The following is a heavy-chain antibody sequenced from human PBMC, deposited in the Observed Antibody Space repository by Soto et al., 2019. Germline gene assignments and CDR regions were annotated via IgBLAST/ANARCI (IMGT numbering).Heavy chain of an antibody. J-gene: IGHJ4*02. D-gene: IGHD4-4*01. CDR2: IIPILGAA. CDR3: AGGGIQFWDHFDS. V-gene: IGHV1-69*08. CDR1: GGTISSYT. Sequence: QVQLVQSGAEVKKPGSSVKVSCQASGGTISSYTIAWVRQAPGQGLEWMGRIIPILGAASYAQKFQGRVTITSDKSATTASMELSSLRFDDTAVYYCAGGGIQFWDHFDSWGQGTLVTVSS.